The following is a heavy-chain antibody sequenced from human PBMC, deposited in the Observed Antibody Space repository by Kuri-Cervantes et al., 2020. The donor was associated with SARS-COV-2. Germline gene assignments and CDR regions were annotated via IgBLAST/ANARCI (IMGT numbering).Heavy chain of an antibody. CDR1: GGSISSSSYY. CDR3: ARHGGDGIEDIVVVPAANGGFDY. Sequence: SETLSLTCTVSGGSISSSSYYWGWIRQPPGKGLEWIGSIYYSGSTYYNPSLKSRVTISVDTSKNQFSLKLSSVTAADTAVYYCARHGGDGIEDIVVVPAANGGFDYWGQGTLVTVSS. J-gene: IGHJ4*02. V-gene: IGHV4-39*01. D-gene: IGHD2-2*01. CDR2: IYYSGST.